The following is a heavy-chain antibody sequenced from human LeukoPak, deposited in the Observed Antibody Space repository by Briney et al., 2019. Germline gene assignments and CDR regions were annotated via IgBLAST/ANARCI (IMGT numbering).Heavy chain of an antibody. D-gene: IGHD6-13*01. Sequence: SETLSLTCTVSGGSISTTSYFWAWIRQPPGEGLEWIGSIYYSGTTCYNSSLKSRVSISVETSKNHFSLKMSSLTAADTAVYYCAKVYSSSHNWFDTWGQGTHVTVSS. CDR3: AKVYSSSHNWFDT. J-gene: IGHJ5*02. CDR1: GGSISTTSYF. CDR2: IYYSGTT. V-gene: IGHV4-39*07.